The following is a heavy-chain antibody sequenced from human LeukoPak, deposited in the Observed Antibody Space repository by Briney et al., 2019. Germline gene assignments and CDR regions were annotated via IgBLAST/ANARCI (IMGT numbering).Heavy chain of an antibody. V-gene: IGHV1-2*02. CDR2: INPNGGAT. Sequence: GGSVKVSCKASEYTFIGYYMHWVRQAHGQGPEWMGWINPNGGATNYAQKFQGRVTMTRDTSISTAYMELSRLRSDDTAVYYCARVRLNAFDIWGQGTMVIVSS. CDR3: ARVRLNAFDI. CDR1: EYTFIGYY. J-gene: IGHJ3*02. D-gene: IGHD3-16*01.